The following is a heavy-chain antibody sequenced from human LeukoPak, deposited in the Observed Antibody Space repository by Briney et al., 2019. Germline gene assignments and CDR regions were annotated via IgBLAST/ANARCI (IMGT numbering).Heavy chain of an antibody. D-gene: IGHD3-16*02. CDR1: GFTFSSCS. CDR2: IKHDGSEE. CDR3: GYTNNFYH. J-gene: IGHJ4*02. V-gene: IGHV3-7*01. Sequence: PGGSLRLSCVVSGFTFSSCSMNWVRQAPGQGLEWVANIKHDGSEEYYVDSVKGRFTISRDDGRNSVSLQMNSVRAEDTAVYYCGYTNNFYHWGQGTLVVVSS.